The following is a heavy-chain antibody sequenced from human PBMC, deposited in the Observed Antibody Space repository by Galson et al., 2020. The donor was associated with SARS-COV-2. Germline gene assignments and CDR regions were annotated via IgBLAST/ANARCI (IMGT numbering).Heavy chain of an antibody. Sequence: GESLKISCAASGYIFSSHGMHWVRQAPGKGLEWLAVVTSDGSNKVYADAVKGRFTISRDNSKNTLHLQMNILRADDTAVYYCAREIGGYGDPVAYFDYWGQGTLVSVSS. V-gene: IGHV3-33*01. CDR3: AREIGGYGDPVAYFDY. D-gene: IGHD4-17*01. CDR1: GYIFSSHG. J-gene: IGHJ4*02. CDR2: VTSDGSNK.